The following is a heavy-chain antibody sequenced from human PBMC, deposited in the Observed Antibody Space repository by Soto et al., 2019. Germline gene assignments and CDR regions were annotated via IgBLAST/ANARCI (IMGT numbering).Heavy chain of an antibody. CDR1: GYSFTSLD. Sequence: QVQLEQSGAEVREPGASVKVSCKASGYSFTSLDINWVRQTAGQGLEWMGWMQPSTGRTGYAQKFQGRVTMTRDTSINTAYMELTTLTSDDTAFYYCARGGSAGVDYWGQGTLVTVSS. CDR3: ARGGSAGVDY. CDR2: MQPSTGRT. D-gene: IGHD6-19*01. V-gene: IGHV1-8*01. J-gene: IGHJ4*02.